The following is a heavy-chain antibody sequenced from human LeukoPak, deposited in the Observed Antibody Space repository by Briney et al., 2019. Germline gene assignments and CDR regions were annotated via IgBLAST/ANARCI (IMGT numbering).Heavy chain of an antibody. J-gene: IGHJ6*03. V-gene: IGHV4-38-2*02. CDR3: ARGGNYDYYYMDV. CDR2: IYHSGST. CDR1: GYSISSGYY. D-gene: IGHD6-13*01. Sequence: SETLSLTCTVSGYSISSGYYWGCIRQPPGKGLEWIGSIYHSGSTYYNPSLKSRVTISVDTSKNQFSLKLSSVTAADTAVYYCARGGNYDYYYMDVWGKGTTVTVSS.